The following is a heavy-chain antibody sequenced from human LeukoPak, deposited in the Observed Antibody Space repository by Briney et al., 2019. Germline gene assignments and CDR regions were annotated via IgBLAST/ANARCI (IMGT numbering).Heavy chain of an antibody. CDR3: ARQSGYDSSGTGSFDS. D-gene: IGHD3-22*01. CDR2: IYYTGTT. Sequence: SETLSLTCSVSGGSIGGGASYWTWIRQQPGKDLDWIGYIYYTGTTYFNPSLRSRVSMSVDPSKNQFFLRLSSVTAADRGVYFCARQSGYDSSGTGSFDSWGQGILVTVSS. CDR1: GGSIGGGASY. J-gene: IGHJ4*02. V-gene: IGHV4-31*03.